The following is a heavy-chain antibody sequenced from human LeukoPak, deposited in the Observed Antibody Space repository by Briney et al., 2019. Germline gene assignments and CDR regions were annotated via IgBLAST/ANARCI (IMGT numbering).Heavy chain of an antibody. CDR3: AEPEGGYYDIRPD. Sequence: GGSLRLSCAASGFTFSSYWMNWARQAPGKGLEWVASINHNGNVNYYVDSVKGRFTISRDNSKNTLYLQMNSLRAEDTAVYYCAEPEGGYYDIRPDWGQGTLVTVSS. CDR1: GFTFSSYW. J-gene: IGHJ4*02. CDR2: INHNGNVN. D-gene: IGHD3-22*01. V-gene: IGHV3-7*03.